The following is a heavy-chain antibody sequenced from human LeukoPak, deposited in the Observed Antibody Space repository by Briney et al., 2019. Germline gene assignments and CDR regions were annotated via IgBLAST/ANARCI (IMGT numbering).Heavy chain of an antibody. D-gene: IGHD4/OR15-4a*01. Sequence: GGSLRLSCAASGFTFSSYSMNWVLQAPGKGLEWLSYISSSSSTIYYADSVKGRFTISRDNAKNSLYLQMNSLRAEDTAVYYCARFSRVQASFWGQGTLVTVSS. CDR2: ISSSSSTI. CDR1: GFTFSSYS. CDR3: ARFSRVQASF. J-gene: IGHJ4*02. V-gene: IGHV3-48*01.